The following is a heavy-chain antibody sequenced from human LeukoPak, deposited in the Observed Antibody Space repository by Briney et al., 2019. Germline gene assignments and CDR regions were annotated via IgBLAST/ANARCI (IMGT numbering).Heavy chain of an antibody. D-gene: IGHD3-22*01. CDR1: GGTFSSYA. J-gene: IGHJ1*01. CDR2: IIPIFGTA. V-gene: IGHV1-69*05. CDR3: ARSVGGSGYPQYFQH. Sequence: ASVQVSCNASGGTFSSYAISWVRQAPGQGLEWMGGIIPIFGTANYAQKFQGRVTITTDESTSTAYMELSSLRSEDTAVYYCARSVGGSGYPQYFQHWGQGTLVTVSS.